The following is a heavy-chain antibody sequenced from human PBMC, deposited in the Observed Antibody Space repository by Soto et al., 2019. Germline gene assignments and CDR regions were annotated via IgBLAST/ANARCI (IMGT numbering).Heavy chain of an antibody. CDR1: GYTFTSYA. CDR3: AREPKGGQDFWSGYSPFDAFDI. CDR2: INAGNGNT. D-gene: IGHD3-3*01. V-gene: IGHV1-3*01. J-gene: IGHJ3*02. Sequence: GASVKVSCKASGYTFTSYAMHWVRQAPGQRLEWMGWINAGNGNTKYSQKFQGRVTITRDTSASTAYMELSSLRSEDTAVYYCAREPKGGQDFWSGYSPFDAFDIWGQGTMVTVSS.